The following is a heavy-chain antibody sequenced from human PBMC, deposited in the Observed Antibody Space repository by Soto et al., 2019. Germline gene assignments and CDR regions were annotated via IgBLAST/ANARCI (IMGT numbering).Heavy chain of an antibody. CDR2: VYNTGGV. V-gene: IGHV4-39*01. CDR1: GASINNRSHY. D-gene: IGHD3-3*01. CDR3: ARQGSLDYDFFPHWFDP. Sequence: QVQLLESGPALVKPSETLSLTCTASGASINNRSHYWAWIRQPPGKGLEWIGTVYNTGGVYYNMSLKSRVTISIDTSQNQFSLKLISVTAADTAVYYCARQGSLDYDFFPHWFDPWGQGTLVTVSS. J-gene: IGHJ5*02.